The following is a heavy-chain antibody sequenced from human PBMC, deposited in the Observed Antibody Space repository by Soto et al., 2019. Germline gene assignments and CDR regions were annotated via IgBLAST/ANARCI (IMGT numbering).Heavy chain of an antibody. CDR3: ASVWFGELLTHYYFDY. V-gene: IGHV4-31*03. CDR1: GGSISSGGYY. D-gene: IGHD3-10*01. Sequence: TLSLTRTVSGGSISSGGYYWSWIRQHPGKGLEWIGYIYYSGSTYYNPSLKSRVTISVDTSKNQFSLKLSSVTAADTAVYYCASVWFGELLTHYYFDYWGQGTLVTVSS. J-gene: IGHJ4*02. CDR2: IYYSGST.